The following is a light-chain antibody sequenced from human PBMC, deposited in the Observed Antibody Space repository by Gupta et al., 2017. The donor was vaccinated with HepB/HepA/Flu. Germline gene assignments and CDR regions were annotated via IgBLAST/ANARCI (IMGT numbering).Light chain of an antibody. V-gene: IGKV1-39*01. CDR1: QNIRKF. J-gene: IGKJ5*01. CDR2: GVS. CDR3: QQSYSLPQVT. Sequence: DIQMTQSPSSLSASVGDRVTITCRASQNIRKFLNWYQQAPGRAPKLLIYGVSTLHSGVPTRFTGSGSETDFTLTITNVEPEDFATYYCQQSYSLPQVTFGQGTRLEMK.